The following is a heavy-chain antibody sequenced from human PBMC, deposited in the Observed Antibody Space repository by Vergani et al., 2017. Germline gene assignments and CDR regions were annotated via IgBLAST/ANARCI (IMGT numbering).Heavy chain of an antibody. J-gene: IGHJ5*02. CDR1: GVSVTDYN. V-gene: IGHV4-59*02. CDR3: AGDTHSWQRADR. CDR2: LSTTGGA. Sequence: QLEESVSVLVQPSETLSLTCHVFGVSVTDYNCNWIRQAPGKGLEWIGSLSTTGGATHDSHNPSLKSRVSIWVDTSKSQFSLRPTSVTAADSAIYYCAGDTHSWQRADRWGQGLLVSVSS. D-gene: IGHD6-13*01.